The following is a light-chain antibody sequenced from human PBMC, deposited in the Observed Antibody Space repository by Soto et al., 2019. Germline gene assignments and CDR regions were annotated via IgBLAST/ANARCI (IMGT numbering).Light chain of an antibody. Sequence: HSALTQPASVSGSPGQSITISCTGTSSDIGNYDFVSWYQQVPGTAPKAMIYEVSSRPSGVSNRFSGSKSGNTASLTISALQAEDEAYYSCRSYTTSTSFILFGGGTKVTVL. CDR2: EVS. CDR1: SSDIGNYDF. CDR3: RSYTTSTSFIL. J-gene: IGLJ2*01. V-gene: IGLV2-14*01.